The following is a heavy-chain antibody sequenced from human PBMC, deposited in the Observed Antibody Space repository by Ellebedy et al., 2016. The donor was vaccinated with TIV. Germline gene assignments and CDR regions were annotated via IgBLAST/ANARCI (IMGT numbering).Heavy chain of an antibody. J-gene: IGHJ4*02. CDR3: TSPAVGHTTGCCRYYFDY. CDR2: ITGSGDNT. V-gene: IGHV3-23*01. Sequence: PGGSLRLFCAASVFTFSTSVMNWVRQAPGKGLEWVASITGSGDNTFYADSVKGRFTISRDNSKNTMYLQMNSLRDEDTAVYYCTSPAVGHTTGCCRYYFDYWGLGTLVTVSS. CDR1: VFTFSTSV. D-gene: IGHD2-15*01.